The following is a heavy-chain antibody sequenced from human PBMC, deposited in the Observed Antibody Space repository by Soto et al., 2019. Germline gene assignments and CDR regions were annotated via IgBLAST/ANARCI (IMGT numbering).Heavy chain of an antibody. Sequence: DVQLLESGGGLVEPGGSLTLSCAASGFPSSTYALNWVRQAPGKGPEWVSTISESGHDTNYADSVQGRFTISRDKSTSTLSLQLHSLRVDDTAIYYCTKSDGCGGGACYTGPYYYFAVGGRGTLVTVSS. D-gene: IGHD3-16*02. CDR2: ISESGHDT. CDR3: TKSDGCGGGACYTGPYYYFAV. J-gene: IGHJ2*01. CDR1: GFPSSTYA. V-gene: IGHV3-23*01.